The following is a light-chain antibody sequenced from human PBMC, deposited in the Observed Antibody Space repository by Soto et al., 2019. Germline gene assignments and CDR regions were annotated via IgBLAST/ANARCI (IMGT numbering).Light chain of an antibody. V-gene: IGKV1-39*01. CDR1: QSISSY. CDR3: QQSYSTPWT. CDR2: AAS. J-gene: IGKJ1*01. Sequence: IQMTQSPSSLSASVRDRVTITYRASQSISSYLNWYQQKPGKAPKLLIYAASSLQSGVPSRFSGSGSGTDFTLTISSLQPEDFATYYCQQSYSTPWTVGQGTKVDIK.